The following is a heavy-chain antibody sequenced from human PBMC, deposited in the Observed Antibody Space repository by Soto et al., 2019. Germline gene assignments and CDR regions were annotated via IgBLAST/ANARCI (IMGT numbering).Heavy chain of an antibody. Sequence: QVQLVESGGGVVQPGRSLRLSCAASGFTFSSYAMHWVRQAPGKGLEWVAVISYDGSNKYYADSVKGRFTISSDNYKNTLYLQMNSLRAEDTAVYYCARGTGIVVVTASDYFDYWGQGTLVTVSS. J-gene: IGHJ4*02. CDR3: ARGTGIVVVTASDYFDY. V-gene: IGHV3-30-3*01. CDR1: GFTFSSYA. CDR2: ISYDGSNK. D-gene: IGHD2-21*02.